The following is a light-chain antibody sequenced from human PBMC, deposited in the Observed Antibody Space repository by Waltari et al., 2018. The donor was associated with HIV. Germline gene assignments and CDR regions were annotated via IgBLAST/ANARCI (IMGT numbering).Light chain of an antibody. J-gene: IGKJ2*01. CDR1: QSVSSSY. Sequence: ELGLPRPPGTWLCSPGEEPTFSSRSSQSVSSSYIAWYQQKPGQAPRLLIYAASSRATGIPDRFSGSGSGTDFTLTISRLEPEDFAVYYCQQYSSSPPVYTFGQGTKLESK. CDR3: QQYSSSPPVYT. CDR2: AAS. V-gene: IGKV3-20*01.